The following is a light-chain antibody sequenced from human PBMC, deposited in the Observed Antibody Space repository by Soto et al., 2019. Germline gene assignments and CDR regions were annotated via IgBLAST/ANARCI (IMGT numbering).Light chain of an antibody. J-gene: IGKJ1*01. V-gene: IGKV1-5*01. CDR1: QSISSW. Sequence: DIQLTQSPYTLSASVGDRVALTGRASQSISSWLAWYQQKPGKAPKLLIYDASSLESGVPSRFSGSGSGTEFTLTISSLQPDDFATYYCQQYDSYSGTFGQGTKVDI. CDR3: QQYDSYSGT. CDR2: DAS.